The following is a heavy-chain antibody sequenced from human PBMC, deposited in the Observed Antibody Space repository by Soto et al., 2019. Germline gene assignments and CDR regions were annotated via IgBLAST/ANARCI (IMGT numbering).Heavy chain of an antibody. V-gene: IGHV4-59*08. D-gene: IGHD1-1*01. Sequence: QVQLQEPGTGLVKPSETLSLTCTVAGGSISIYSWIWIRQPPGKGLDWMGYIYYSGSTNYNPSLKSRVTRSVETSKNHFSLKLSSVTAADTAVYYCERIPNGNDVHGAFDICGQGTMVTVSS. CDR3: ERIPNGNDVHGAFDI. CDR2: IYYSGST. CDR1: GGSISIYS. J-gene: IGHJ3*02.